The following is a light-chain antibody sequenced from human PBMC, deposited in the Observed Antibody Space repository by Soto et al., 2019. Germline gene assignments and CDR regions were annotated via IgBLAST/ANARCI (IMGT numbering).Light chain of an antibody. CDR3: QQFNNYRIT. CDR1: QGISSA. CDR2: DAS. Sequence: AIQLTQSPSSLSASVGDRVTITCRASQGISSALAWYQQKPGKAPNLLIYDASSLESGVPPRLRGSASRTDFTLTISSLQPEDFATYYCQQFNNYRITFGQGTRLEIK. V-gene: IGKV1D-13*01. J-gene: IGKJ5*01.